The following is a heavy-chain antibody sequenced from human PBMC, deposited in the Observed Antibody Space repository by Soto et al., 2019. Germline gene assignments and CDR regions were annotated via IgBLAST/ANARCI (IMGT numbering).Heavy chain of an antibody. CDR2: IYYSGST. CDR3: ARHAGMTTVTNYGMDV. V-gene: IGHV4-39*01. Sequence: PSETLSLTCTVSGGSISSSSYYWGWIRQPPGKGLEWIGSIYYSGSTYYNPSLKSRVTISVDTSKNQFSLKLRSVTAADTAVYYCARHAGMTTVTNYGMDVWGQGTTVTVSS. J-gene: IGHJ6*02. CDR1: GGSISSSSYY. D-gene: IGHD4-4*01.